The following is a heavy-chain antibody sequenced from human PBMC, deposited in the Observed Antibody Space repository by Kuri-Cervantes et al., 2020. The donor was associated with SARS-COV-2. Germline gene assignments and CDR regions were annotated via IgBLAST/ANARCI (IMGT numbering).Heavy chain of an antibody. D-gene: IGHD2-15*01. CDR2: ISGRGGST. CDR1: GFTFSSYA. V-gene: IGHV3-23*01. Sequence: GESLKISCAASGFTFSSYAMSWVRQAPGKGLEWVSAISGRGGSTYYADSVKGRFTISRDNSKNTLYLQMNSLRAEDTAVYYCAEAALGYCSGGSCYNNWFDPWGQGTLVTVSS. J-gene: IGHJ5*02. CDR3: AEAALGYCSGGSCYNNWFDP.